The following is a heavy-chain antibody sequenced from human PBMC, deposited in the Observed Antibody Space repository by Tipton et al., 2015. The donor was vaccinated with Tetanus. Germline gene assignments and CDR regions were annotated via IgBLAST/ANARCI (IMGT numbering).Heavy chain of an antibody. J-gene: IGHJ5*02. CDR2: MNPNRGNT. CDR1: GYTFTSYD. V-gene: IGHV1-8*01. Sequence: QVQLVQSGAEVKEPGASVKVSCKASGYTFTSYDINWVRQATGQGLEWMGWMNPNRGNTGYAQKFQGRVTMTRNTSISTAYMELSSLRSEDTAVYYCARALGGIGGYENNWFDPWGQGTLVTVSS. D-gene: IGHD5-12*01. CDR3: ARALGGIGGYENNWFDP.